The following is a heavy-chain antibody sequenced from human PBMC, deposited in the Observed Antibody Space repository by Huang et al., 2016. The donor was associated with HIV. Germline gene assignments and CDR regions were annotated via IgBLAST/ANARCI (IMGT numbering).Heavy chain of an antibody. V-gene: IGHV3-30*02. CDR3: ARAVDGFNSKGFYMDV. CDR1: GFIFDNFG. Sequence: QVQLVESGGGVVQPGGSLRLSCGASGFIFDNFGMHWVRQGPGKGLGWVAFIRSGGSNEYNGEAVKGRFSISRDNFENMVYLQMNSLGDGDTAIYYCARAVDGFNSKGFYMDVWGKGTAVIVSS. CDR2: IRSGGSNE. J-gene: IGHJ6*03. D-gene: IGHD5-12*01.